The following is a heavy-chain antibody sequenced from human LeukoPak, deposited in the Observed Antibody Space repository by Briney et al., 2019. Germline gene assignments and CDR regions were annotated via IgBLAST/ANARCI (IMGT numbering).Heavy chain of an antibody. CDR1: GFTFGDYA. CDR3: TRDQAHYYGSGSYWWPYYYYMDV. CDR2: IRSKAYGGTT. D-gene: IGHD3-10*01. Sequence: GGSLRLSCTASGFTFGDYAMSWVRQAPGKGLEWVGFIRSKAYGGTTEYAASVKGRFTISRDDSKSIAYLQMNSLKTEDTAVYYCTRDQAHYYGSGSYWWPYYYYMDVWGKGTTVTISS. J-gene: IGHJ6*03. V-gene: IGHV3-49*04.